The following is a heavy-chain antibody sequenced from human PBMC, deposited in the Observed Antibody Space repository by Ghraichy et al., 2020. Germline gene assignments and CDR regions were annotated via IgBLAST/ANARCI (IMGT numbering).Heavy chain of an antibody. V-gene: IGHV4-34*01. D-gene: IGHD6-13*01. J-gene: IGHJ6*02. Sequence: SQTLSLTCAVYGGSFSGYYWSWIRQPPGKGLEWIGEINHSGSTNYNPSLKSRVTISVDTSKNQFSLKLSSVTAADTAVYYCARGGTESSSWYFYYYYYGMDVWGQGTTVTVSS. CDR3: ARGGTESSSWYFYYYYYGMDV. CDR1: GGSFSGYY. CDR2: INHSGST.